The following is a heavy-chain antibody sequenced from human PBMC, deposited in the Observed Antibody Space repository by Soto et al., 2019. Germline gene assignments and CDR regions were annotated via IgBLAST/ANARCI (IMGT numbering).Heavy chain of an antibody. CDR2: INHSGST. Sequence: SETLSLTCAVYGGSFSGYYWSWIRQPPGKGLEWIGEINHSGSTTYNPSLKSRVTISVDTSKNKFSLKLSSVTAADTAVYYCARPLHPERGAFDYWGQGTLVTVSS. CDR3: ARPLHPERGAFDY. J-gene: IGHJ4*02. D-gene: IGHD3-16*02. V-gene: IGHV4-34*01. CDR1: GGSFSGYY.